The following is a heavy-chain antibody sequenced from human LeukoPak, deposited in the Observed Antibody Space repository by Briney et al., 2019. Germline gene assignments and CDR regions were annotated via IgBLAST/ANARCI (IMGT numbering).Heavy chain of an antibody. D-gene: IGHD3-22*01. CDR2: INPNSGGT. V-gene: IGHV1-2*02. J-gene: IGHJ1*01. Sequence: ASVKVSCKASGYTFTGYYMHWVRQAPGQGLEWMGWINPNSGGTNYAQKFQGRVTMTRDTSISTAYMELSSLRSEDTAVYYCASTYYYDSSGYYYFQHWGQGTLVTVSS. CDR3: ASTYYYDSSGYYYFQH. CDR1: GYTFTGYY.